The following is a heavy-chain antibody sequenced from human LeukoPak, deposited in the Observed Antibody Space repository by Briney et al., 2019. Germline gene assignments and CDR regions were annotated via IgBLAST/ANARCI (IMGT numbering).Heavy chain of an antibody. D-gene: IGHD4-11*01. V-gene: IGHV3-30-3*01. CDR3: AKDSNSNY. J-gene: IGHJ4*02. Sequence: GGSLRLSCAASGFTFSSYAMHWVRQAPGKGLEWVAVISYGGSNKYYADSVKGRFTISRDNSKNTLYLQMNSLRAEDTAIYYCAKDSNSNYWGQGTQVTVSS. CDR2: ISYGGSNK. CDR1: GFTFSSYA.